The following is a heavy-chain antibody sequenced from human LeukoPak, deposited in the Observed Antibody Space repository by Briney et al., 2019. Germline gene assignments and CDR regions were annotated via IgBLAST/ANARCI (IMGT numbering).Heavy chain of an antibody. CDR1: GYTFNAYG. J-gene: IGHJ4*02. CDR3: ARAPRGWELTSFDY. CDR2: ISGYNSNT. D-gene: IGHD1-7*01. Sequence: ASVKVSCKASGYTFNAYGITWVRQAPGQGLEWMGWISGYNSNTNYAQKLQGRVTMTTDTSTTTAYMELRSLRSDDTAVYYCARAPRGWELTSFDYWGQGTLVTVSS. V-gene: IGHV1-18*01.